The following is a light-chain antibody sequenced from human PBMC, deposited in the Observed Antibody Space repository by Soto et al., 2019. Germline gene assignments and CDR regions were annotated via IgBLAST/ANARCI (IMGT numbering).Light chain of an antibody. CDR3: CSYADNNDYV. J-gene: IGLJ1*01. Sequence: QSVLTQPPSASGSLGQSVTISCTGTSSDVGAYNYVSWYQQHPGKAPKLMIYEVTRRPSGVPDRFSGHKSGNTASLNVSGLQAEDEADYYCCSYADNNDYVFGTGTKVTVL. CDR1: SSDVGAYNY. CDR2: EVT. V-gene: IGLV2-8*01.